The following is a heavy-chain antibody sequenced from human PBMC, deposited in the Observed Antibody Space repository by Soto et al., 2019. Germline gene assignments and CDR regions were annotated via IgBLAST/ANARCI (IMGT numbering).Heavy chain of an antibody. CDR1: GGSVSSDSYY. D-gene: IGHD3-10*01. J-gene: IGHJ6*01. Sequence: SETLSLTCIVSGGSVSSDSYYWSWIRQPPGKGLEWIGYIYNSGSTNYNPSLKSRGTISADTSTNQFYLRLNSVTAADTAVYYCARSRNTIRGVIITRYGMDVWGQGTTVIVSS. V-gene: IGHV4-61*01. CDR3: ARSRNTIRGVIITRYGMDV. CDR2: IYNSGST.